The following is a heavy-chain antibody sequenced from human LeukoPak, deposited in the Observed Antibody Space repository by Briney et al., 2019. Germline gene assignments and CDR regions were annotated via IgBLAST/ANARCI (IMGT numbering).Heavy chain of an antibody. CDR1: GGSVSSGTYY. J-gene: IGHJ4*02. Sequence: SETLSLTCTVSGGSVSSGTYYWSWIRQPPGKGLEWIGYIYYTGSTNYNPSLKSRLTISVDTSKNQFSLKLSSVTAADTAVYYCARRGGSGRSFDYWGQGTLVTVSS. CDR2: IYYTGST. V-gene: IGHV4-61*01. D-gene: IGHD3-10*01. CDR3: ARRGGSGRSFDY.